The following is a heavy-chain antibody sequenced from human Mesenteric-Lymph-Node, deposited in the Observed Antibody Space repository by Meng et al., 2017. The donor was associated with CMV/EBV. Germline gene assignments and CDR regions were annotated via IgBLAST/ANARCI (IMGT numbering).Heavy chain of an antibody. CDR3: ARGSDSGYGYNYYGMDV. J-gene: IGHJ6*02. CDR2: IYPGDSDT. CDR1: GYRFTTYW. D-gene: IGHD5-12*01. Sequence: GGSLRLSCKGSGYRFTTYWIGWVRQMPGKGLEWMGLIYPGDSDTRYSPSFQGQVTISADKSISSAYLQWSSLKASDTAMYYCARGSDSGYGYNYYGMDVWGQGTTVTVSS. V-gene: IGHV5-51*01.